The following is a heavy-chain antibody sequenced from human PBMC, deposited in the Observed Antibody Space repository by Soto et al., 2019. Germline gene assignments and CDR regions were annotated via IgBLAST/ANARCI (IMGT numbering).Heavy chain of an antibody. J-gene: IGHJ4*02. CDR2: FDPEDGET. CDR1: GYTLTELS. D-gene: IGHD2-2*01. CDR3: ATRNEVPAGYFDY. V-gene: IGHV1-24*01. Sequence: ASVKASCKVSGYTLTELSMHWVRQAPGKGLEWMGGFDPEDGETIYAQKFQGRVTMTEDTSTDTAYMELSSLRSEDTAVYYCATRNEVPAGYFDYWGQGTLVTVSS.